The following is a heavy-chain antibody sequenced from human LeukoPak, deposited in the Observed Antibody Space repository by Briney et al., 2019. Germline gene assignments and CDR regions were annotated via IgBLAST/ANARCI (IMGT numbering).Heavy chain of an antibody. CDR1: GFIFSNYG. D-gene: IGHD3-22*01. V-gene: IGHV3-23*01. J-gene: IGHJ4*02. CDR3: AKRPDRSYYDRTGYYYFDY. Sequence: GGSLRLPCAASGFIFSNYGMNWVRQAPGKGLEWVAAISASGSATSYAVSVKGRFTISRDNSKNTLYLQMNSLRAEDTAVYYCAKRPDRSYYDRTGYYYFDYWGQGTLVTVSS. CDR2: ISASGSAT.